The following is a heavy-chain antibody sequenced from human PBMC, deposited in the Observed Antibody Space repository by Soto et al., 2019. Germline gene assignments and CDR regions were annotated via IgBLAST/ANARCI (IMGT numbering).Heavy chain of an antibody. D-gene: IGHD2-15*01. Sequence: PGGSLRLSCAASGFTFSSYAISWVRQAPGKGLEWVSAISGSGGSTYYADSVKGRFTISRDNSKNTLYLQMNSLRAEDTAVYYCAKDRGGIGYCSGGSCYKGYFDYWGQGTLVTVSS. CDR3: AKDRGGIGYCSGGSCYKGYFDY. CDR1: GFTFSSYA. CDR2: ISGSGGST. V-gene: IGHV3-23*01. J-gene: IGHJ4*02.